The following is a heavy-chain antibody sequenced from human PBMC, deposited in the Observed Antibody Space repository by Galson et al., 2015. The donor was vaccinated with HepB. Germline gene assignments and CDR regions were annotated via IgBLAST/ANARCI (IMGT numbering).Heavy chain of an antibody. V-gene: IGHV5-10-1*01. CDR3: ARHSPVVPRWVPAAAYYYGMDV. Sequence: QSGAEVKKPGESLRISCKGSGYSFTSYWISWVRQMPGKGLEWMGRIDPSDSYTNYSPSFQGHVTISADKSISTAYLQWSSLKASDTATYYCARHSPVVPRWVPAAAYYYGMDVWGQGTTVTVSS. D-gene: IGHD2-2*01. CDR1: GYSFTSYW. J-gene: IGHJ6*02. CDR2: IDPSDSYT.